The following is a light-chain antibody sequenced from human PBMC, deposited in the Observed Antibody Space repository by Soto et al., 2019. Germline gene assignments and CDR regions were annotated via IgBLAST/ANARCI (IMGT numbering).Light chain of an antibody. Sequence: IVVTQSPESLTVSLGETVTINCKTSQSVLYRSNSQNYLAWFQHKAGQPPKLLIYWASIRQSGVPDRFSGSGSGTDFTLTINSLQAEDVAVYYCQHYYCLWTFGQGTKVEIK. CDR3: QHYYCLWT. J-gene: IGKJ1*01. V-gene: IGKV4-1*01. CDR2: WAS. CDR1: QSVLYRSNSQNY.